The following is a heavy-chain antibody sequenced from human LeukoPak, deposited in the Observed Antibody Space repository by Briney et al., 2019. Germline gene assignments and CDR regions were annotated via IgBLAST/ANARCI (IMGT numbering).Heavy chain of an antibody. V-gene: IGHV1-2*02. CDR1: GYTFTEYY. CDR2: INSNTGVT. CDR3: ARFKDGWFDP. J-gene: IGHJ5*02. Sequence: ASVKVSCKASGYTFTEYYIHWVRQAPGQGLEWLGWINSNTGVTKYAQKFQGRVTMTRDTSISTAYMELSRLRSDDTAVYYCARFKDGWFDPWGQGTLVTVSS.